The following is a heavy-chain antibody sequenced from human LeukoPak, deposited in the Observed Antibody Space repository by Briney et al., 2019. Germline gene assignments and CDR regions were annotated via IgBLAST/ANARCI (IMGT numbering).Heavy chain of an antibody. Sequence: SETLSLTCTVSGGSISSSSYYWGWIRQPPGKGLEWIGSIYYSGSTYYNPSLKSRVTISVDTSKNQFSLKLSSVPAADTAVYYCARGGTQLVRGYYYYYYMDVWGKGTTVTVSS. CDR2: IYYSGST. J-gene: IGHJ6*03. CDR3: ARGGTQLVRGYYYYYYMDV. V-gene: IGHV4-39*07. D-gene: IGHD6-6*01. CDR1: GGSISSSSYY.